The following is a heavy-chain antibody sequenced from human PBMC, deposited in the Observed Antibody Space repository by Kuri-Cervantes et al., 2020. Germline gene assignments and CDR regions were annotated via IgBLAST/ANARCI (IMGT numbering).Heavy chain of an antibody. J-gene: IGHJ4*02. V-gene: IGHV3-9*01. CDR3: AKESGIVPTATWDAPGNYYFDS. CDR2: ISWNSGSI. CDR1: GFTFDDYA. D-gene: IGHD2-2*01. Sequence: LSLTCAASGFTFDDYAMHWVRQAPGKGLEWVSGISWNSGSIGYADSVKGRFTISRDNAKNSLYLQMNSLRTDDTAVYYCAKESGIVPTATWDAPGNYYFDSWGQGALVTVSS.